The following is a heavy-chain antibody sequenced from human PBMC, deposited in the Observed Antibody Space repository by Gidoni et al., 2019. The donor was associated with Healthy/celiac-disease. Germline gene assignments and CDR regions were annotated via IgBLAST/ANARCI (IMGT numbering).Heavy chain of an antibody. D-gene: IGHD4-17*01. Sequence: EVQLVESGGGLVQPGRSLRLSCAASGFTFDDYAMHWVRQAPGKGLEWVSGISWNSGSIGYADSVKGRFTISRDNAKNSLYLQMNSLRAEDTALYYCAKDPGGDGDYVGWFDPWGQGTLVTVSS. J-gene: IGHJ5*02. CDR1: GFTFDDYA. V-gene: IGHV3-9*01. CDR3: AKDPGGDGDYVGWFDP. CDR2: ISWNSGSI.